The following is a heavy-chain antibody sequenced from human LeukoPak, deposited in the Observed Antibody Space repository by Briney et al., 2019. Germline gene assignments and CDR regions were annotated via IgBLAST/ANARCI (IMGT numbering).Heavy chain of an antibody. CDR1: GFTFDDYG. Sequence: GGSLRLSCAAPGFTFDDYGMSWVRQAPGRGLEWVSGINWNGGSTGYADSVKGRFTISRDNAKNSLYLQMNSLRAEDTALYYCAREGELGGYCSSTSCYTFDYWGQGTLVTVSS. J-gene: IGHJ4*02. CDR3: AREGELGGYCSSTSCYTFDY. V-gene: IGHV3-20*04. D-gene: IGHD2-2*02. CDR2: INWNGGST.